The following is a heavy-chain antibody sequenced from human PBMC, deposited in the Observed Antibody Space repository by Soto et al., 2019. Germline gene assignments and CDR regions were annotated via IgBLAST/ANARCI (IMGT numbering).Heavy chain of an antibody. D-gene: IGHD5-12*01. CDR1: GYTFTSYY. CDR2: INPSGGST. CDR3: ARGATGVWWFDP. V-gene: IGHV1-46*01. Sequence: QVQLVQSGAEVKKPGASVKVSCKASGYTFTSYYMHWVRQAPGQGLEWMGIINPSGGSTSYAQKFQGRVTMTTDTSTSTAYMELRSLRSDDTAVYYCARGATGVWWFDPWGQGTLVTVSS. J-gene: IGHJ5*02.